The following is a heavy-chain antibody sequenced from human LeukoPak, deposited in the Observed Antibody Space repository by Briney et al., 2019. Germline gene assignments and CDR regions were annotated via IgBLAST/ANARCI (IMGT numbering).Heavy chain of an antibody. Sequence: GGSLRLSCEVFGFPFRSRYMTWVRQPHGKGLECVSVIYSGGTTYHIDSVRGRFTISRDISKSTMYLEMNNLRVEDTAIYYCASLEGGPSDGRWGQGTLVTVSS. J-gene: IGHJ4*02. D-gene: IGHD3-3*01. CDR3: ASLEGGPSDGR. CDR1: GFPFRSRY. CDR2: IYSGGTT. V-gene: IGHV3-53*01.